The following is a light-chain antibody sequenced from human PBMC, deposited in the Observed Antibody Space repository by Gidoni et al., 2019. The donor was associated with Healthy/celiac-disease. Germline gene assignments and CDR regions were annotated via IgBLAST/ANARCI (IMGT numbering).Light chain of an antibody. CDR2: DAS. J-gene: IGKJ4*01. V-gene: IGKV1-33*01. CDR3: QQYDNLPALT. CDR1: QDISNY. Sequence: IQMTLSPSSRSASVGDRVTITCQASQDISNYLNWYQQKPGKAPRLLIYDASNLEIGAPSRFSGSGSGTDFTFTISSMQPEDFATYYCQQYDNLPALTFGGGTKVEIK.